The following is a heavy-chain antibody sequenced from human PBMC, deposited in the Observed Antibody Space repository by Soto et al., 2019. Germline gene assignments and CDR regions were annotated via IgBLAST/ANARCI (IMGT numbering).Heavy chain of an antibody. CDR2: INTNSGGT. CDR3: ARDTVAAAAFFDY. V-gene: IGHV1-2*02. J-gene: IGHJ4*02. D-gene: IGHD6-13*01. CDR1: GYTFTVYY. Sequence: QVRLVQSGAEVKKPGASVKVSCKASGYTFTVYYMHWVRQAPGQGLEWMGWINTNSGGTNYAQKFQGRVTMTRDTSISTAYMELNRLRSDDTAVYYCARDTVAAAAFFDYWGQGALVTVSS.